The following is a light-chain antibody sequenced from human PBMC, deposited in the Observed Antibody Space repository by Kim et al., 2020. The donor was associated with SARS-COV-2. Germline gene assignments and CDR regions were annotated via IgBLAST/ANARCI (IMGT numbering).Light chain of an antibody. CDR2: AAS. Sequence: ASVGDRVNITCRASQGISKSLAWFQQKPGKAPKVLIYAASTLQSGVPARFSGSGSGTDFTLTISSLQPEDVATYYCQKYNAAPWTFGQGTKVDIK. CDR3: QKYNAAPWT. CDR1: QGISKS. J-gene: IGKJ1*01. V-gene: IGKV1-27*01.